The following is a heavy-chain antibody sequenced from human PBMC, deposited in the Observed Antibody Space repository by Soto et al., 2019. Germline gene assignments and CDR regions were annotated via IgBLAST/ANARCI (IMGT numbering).Heavy chain of an antibody. Sequence: GGSLRLSCAASGFTFSNYGMHWVRQAPGKGLEWVAIIWYDGSNKYYAESVKGRFTISRDDSKNTLYLQMNSLRAEDTAVYYCAKGYDFWSGYFDYWGQGILVTVSS. V-gene: IGHV3-33*06. CDR1: GFTFSNYG. CDR3: AKGYDFWSGYFDY. CDR2: IWYDGSNK. D-gene: IGHD3-3*01. J-gene: IGHJ4*01.